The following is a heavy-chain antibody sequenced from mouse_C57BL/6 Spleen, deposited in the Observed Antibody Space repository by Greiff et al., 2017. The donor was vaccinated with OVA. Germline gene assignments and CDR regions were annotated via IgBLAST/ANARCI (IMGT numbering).Heavy chain of an antibody. CDR1: GYAFSSSW. J-gene: IGHJ2*01. Sequence: QVQLQQSGPELVKPGASVKISCKASGYAFSSSWMNWVKQRPGKGLEWIGRIYPGDGDTNYNGKFKGKATLTADKSSSTAYMQLSSLTSEDSAVYFCARIYSNYEYYVDYWGQGTTLTVSS. CDR3: ARIYSNYEYYVDY. V-gene: IGHV1-82*01. CDR2: IYPGDGDT. D-gene: IGHD2-5*01.